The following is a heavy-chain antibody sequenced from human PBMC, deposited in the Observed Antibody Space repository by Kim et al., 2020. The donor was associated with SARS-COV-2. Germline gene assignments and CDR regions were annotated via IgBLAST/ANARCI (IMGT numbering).Heavy chain of an antibody. CDR1: GFTVSSNY. CDR3: ARDLGGYSRSIGY. Sequence: GGSLRLSCAASGFTVSSNYMSWVRQAPGKGLEWVSVIYSGGSTYYADSVKGRFTISRDNSKNTLYLQMNSLRAEDTAVYYCARDLGGYSRSIGYWGQGTLVTVSS. D-gene: IGHD3-16*01. V-gene: IGHV3-53*01. J-gene: IGHJ4*02. CDR2: IYSGGST.